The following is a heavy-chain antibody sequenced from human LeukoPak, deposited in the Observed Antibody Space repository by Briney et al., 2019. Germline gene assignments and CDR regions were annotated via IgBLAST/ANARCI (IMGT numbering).Heavy chain of an antibody. J-gene: IGHJ4*02. CDR1: GYSFTSYW. CDR3: ARADYVWGSYRPFFD. D-gene: IGHD3-16*02. CDR2: IYPGDSDT. Sequence: GESLKISCKGSGYSFTSYWIGWVRQMPGKGLGWMGIIYPGDSDTRYSPSFQGQVTISADKSISTAYLQWSSLKASDTAMYYCARADYVWGSYRPFFDWGQGTLVTVSS. V-gene: IGHV5-51*01.